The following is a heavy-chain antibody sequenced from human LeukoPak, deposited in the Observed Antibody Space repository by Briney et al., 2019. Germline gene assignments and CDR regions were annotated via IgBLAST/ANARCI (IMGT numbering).Heavy chain of an antibody. CDR2: ISAYNGNT. V-gene: IGHV1-18*01. Sequence: GASVKVSCKASGYTFTSYGISWVRQAPGQGLEWMGWISAYNGNTNYAQKLQGRVTMTTDTSTSTAYMELRSLRSDDTAVYYCARDRDLEYDFWSGPLTWGQGTLVTVSS. CDR1: GYTFTSYG. D-gene: IGHD3-3*01. J-gene: IGHJ5*02. CDR3: ARDRDLEYDFWSGPLT.